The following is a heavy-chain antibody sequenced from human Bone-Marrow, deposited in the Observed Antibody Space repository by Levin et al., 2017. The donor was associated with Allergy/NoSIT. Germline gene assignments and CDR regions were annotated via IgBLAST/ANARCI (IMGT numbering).Heavy chain of an antibody. D-gene: IGHD6-19*01. CDR2: INTAGAT. J-gene: IGHJ3*02. CDR1: GFTFSRCD. Sequence: PGGSLRLSCAASGFTFSRCDMHWVRQATGKGLEWVSAINTAGATYYSDSVKGRFTMSRENAKNSLYLQMNNVGAGDTAVYYCARELGEGKSGWFALDIWGQGTLVTVSS. V-gene: IGHV3-13*01. CDR3: ARELGEGKSGWFALDI.